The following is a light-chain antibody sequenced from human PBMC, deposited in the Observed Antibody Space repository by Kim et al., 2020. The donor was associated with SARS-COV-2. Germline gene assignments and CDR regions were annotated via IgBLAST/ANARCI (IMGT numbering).Light chain of an antibody. CDR3: QLYIGLPPTWT. CDR2: DAS. Sequence: EIVLTQSPGTLSLSPGERATLSCRASQSVSSNFIAWYQQKPGQAPRLLIHDASNRATGIPDRFSGRGYGTDFTLTISRLEPEDFAVYNCQLYIGLPPTWTVGQGTKVDIQ. V-gene: IGKV3-20*01. CDR1: QSVSSNF. J-gene: IGKJ1*01.